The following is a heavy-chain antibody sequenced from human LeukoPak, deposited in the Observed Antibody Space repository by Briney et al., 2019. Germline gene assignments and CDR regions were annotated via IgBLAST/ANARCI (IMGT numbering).Heavy chain of an antibody. CDR2: TWSDGNNK. J-gene: IGHJ4*02. CDR1: GFTFSSCV. V-gene: IGHV3-33*06. CDR3: AKDSRRGSIAVAVDY. D-gene: IGHD6-19*01. Sequence: GGSLRLSCAASGFTFSSCVMHWVRQAPGKGLEWVAATWSDGNNKYYADSVKGRFTVSRDNSKNTLHLQMNSLRAEDTAVYYCAKDSRRGSIAVAVDYWGQGTLVTVSS.